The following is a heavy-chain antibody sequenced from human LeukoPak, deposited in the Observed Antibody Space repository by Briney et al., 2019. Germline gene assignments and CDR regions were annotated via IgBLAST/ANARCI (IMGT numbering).Heavy chain of an antibody. CDR1: GFTFSSYA. V-gene: IGHV3-30-3*01. CDR3: ARDHVGSMIVVADNWFDP. J-gene: IGHJ5*02. Sequence: GGSLRLSCAASGFTFSSYAMYWVHQAPGKGLEWVAVISYDGSNKYYADSVKGRFTISRDNSKNTLYLQMNSLRAEDTAVYYCARDHVGSMIVVADNWFDPWGQGTLVTVSS. D-gene: IGHD3-22*01. CDR2: ISYDGSNK.